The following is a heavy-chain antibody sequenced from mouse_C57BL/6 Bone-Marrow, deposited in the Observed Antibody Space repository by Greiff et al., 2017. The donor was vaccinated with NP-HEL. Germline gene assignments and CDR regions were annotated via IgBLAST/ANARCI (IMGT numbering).Heavy chain of an antibody. CDR2: IFPGSGST. V-gene: IGHV1-75*01. J-gene: IGHJ2*01. Sequence: VQLQQSGPELVKPGASVKISCKASGYTFTDYYINWVKQRPGQGLEWIGWIFPGSGSTYYNEKFKGKATLTVDKSSSTAYMLLSSLTSEDSAVYFCARDYGSSYGPFDYWGQGTTLTVSS. D-gene: IGHD1-1*01. CDR1: GYTFTDYY. CDR3: ARDYGSSYGPFDY.